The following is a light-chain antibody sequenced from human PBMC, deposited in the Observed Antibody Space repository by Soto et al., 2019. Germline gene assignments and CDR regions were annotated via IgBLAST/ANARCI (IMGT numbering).Light chain of an antibody. J-gene: IGKJ2*01. CDR3: QQRYSTSYT. CDR1: QSISSY. V-gene: IGKV1-39*01. Sequence: DIQMTQSPSSLSASVGDRVTITCRASQSISSYLNWYQQKPGKAPKPLIYAASSLQSGVPSKFSGRGSGTDFTITISSLQPEDFATYYCQQRYSTSYTFGHGTKLEIK. CDR2: AAS.